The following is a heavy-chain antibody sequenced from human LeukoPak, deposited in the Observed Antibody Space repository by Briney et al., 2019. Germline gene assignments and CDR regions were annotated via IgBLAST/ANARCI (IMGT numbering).Heavy chain of an antibody. CDR2: IYYSGST. D-gene: IGHD3-3*01. J-gene: IGHJ4*02. V-gene: IGHV4-59*01. CDR1: GGSISSYY. CDR3: ARVDFWSGYEAPTAIDY. Sequence: SETLSLTCTVSGGSISSYYWSWIRQPPGKGLEWIGYIYYSGSTNYNPSLKSRVTISVDTSKNQFSLKLSSVTAADTAVYYCARVDFWSGYEAPTAIDYWGQGTLVTVPS.